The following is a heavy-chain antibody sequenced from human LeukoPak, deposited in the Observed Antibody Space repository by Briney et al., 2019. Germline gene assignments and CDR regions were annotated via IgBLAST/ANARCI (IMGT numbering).Heavy chain of an antibody. J-gene: IGHJ3*02. D-gene: IGHD3-22*01. CDR2: INPNSGGT. V-gene: IGHV1-2*02. CDR1: GYTFTSYG. CDR3: AREGSGSNAFDI. Sequence: ASVKVSCKASGYTFTSYGISWVRQAPGQGLEWMGWINPNSGGTNYAQKFQGRVTMARDTSISTAYMELSRLRSDDTAVYYCAREGSGSNAFDIWGQGTMVTVSS.